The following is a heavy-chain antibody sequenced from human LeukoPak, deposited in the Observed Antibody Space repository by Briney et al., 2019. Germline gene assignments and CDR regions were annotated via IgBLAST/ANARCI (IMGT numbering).Heavy chain of an antibody. Sequence: SVKVSCKASGGTFSSYAISWVRQAPGQGLEWMGGIIPIFGTANYAQKFQGRVTITADESTSTAYMELSSRRSEDTAVYYCAGTGGYDSAFDYWGQGTLVTVSS. D-gene: IGHD5-12*01. CDR2: IIPIFGTA. CDR3: AGTGGYDSAFDY. J-gene: IGHJ4*02. CDR1: GGTFSSYA. V-gene: IGHV1-69*01.